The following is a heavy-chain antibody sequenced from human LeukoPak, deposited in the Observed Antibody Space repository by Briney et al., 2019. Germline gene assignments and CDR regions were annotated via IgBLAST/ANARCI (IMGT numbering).Heavy chain of an antibody. CDR3: AREGIAVAGQHDAFDI. CDR2: ISRTTRYI. D-gene: IGHD6-19*01. V-gene: IGHV3-21*01. Sequence: PGGSLRLSCAASGFTFSDYYMNWVRQAPGKGLEWVSSISRTTRYIYYADSVKGRFTISRDNSKNSLYLQMNSPRAEDTAVYYCAREGIAVAGQHDAFDIWGQGTMVTVSS. J-gene: IGHJ3*02. CDR1: GFTFSDYY.